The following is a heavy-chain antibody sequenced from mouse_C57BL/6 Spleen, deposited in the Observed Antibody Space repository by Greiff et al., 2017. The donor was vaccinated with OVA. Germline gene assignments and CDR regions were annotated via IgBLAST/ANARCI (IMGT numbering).Heavy chain of an antibody. CDR1: GFTFSDYG. J-gene: IGHJ2*01. CDR2: ISSGSSTI. D-gene: IGHD1-1*01. Sequence: EVQLQESGGGLVKPGGSLKLSCAASGFTFSDYGMHWVRQAPEKGLEWVAYISSGSSTIYYADTVKGRFTISRDNAKNTLFLQMTSLRSEDTAMYYCARCGSSHYFDYWGQGTTLTVSS. V-gene: IGHV5-17*01. CDR3: ARCGSSHYFDY.